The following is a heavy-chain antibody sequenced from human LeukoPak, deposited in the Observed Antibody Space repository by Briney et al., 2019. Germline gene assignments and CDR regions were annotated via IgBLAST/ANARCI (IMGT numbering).Heavy chain of an antibody. CDR1: GGTFSSYA. J-gene: IGHJ6*02. V-gene: IGHV1-69*13. D-gene: IGHD3-22*01. CDR3: ARDRRYYYDSSGYSTIYGMDV. CDR2: IIPIFGTA. Sequence: SVKVSSKASGGTFSSYAISWVRQAPGQGLEWMGGIIPIFGTANYAQKFQGRVTITADESTSTAYMELSSLRSEDTAVYYCARDRRYYYDSSGYSTIYGMDVWGQGTTVTVSS.